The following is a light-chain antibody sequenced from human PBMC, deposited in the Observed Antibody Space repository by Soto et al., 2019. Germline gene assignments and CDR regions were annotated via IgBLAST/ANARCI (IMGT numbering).Light chain of an antibody. Sequence: QLVLTQSPSASASLGASVKLTCTLSSGHSSYAIAWHQQQPEKGPRYLMKLNSDGSHSKGDGIPDRFSGSSSGAERYLTISSFQSEDEADYYCQTWVTGIQVFGGGTKVTVL. CDR3: QTWVTGIQV. CDR1: SGHSSYA. J-gene: IGLJ3*02. CDR2: LNSDGSH. V-gene: IGLV4-69*01.